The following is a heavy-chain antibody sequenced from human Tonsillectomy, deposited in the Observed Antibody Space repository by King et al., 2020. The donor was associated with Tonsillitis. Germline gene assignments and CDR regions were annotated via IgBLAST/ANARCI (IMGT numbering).Heavy chain of an antibody. CDR1: GYTFTGYY. J-gene: IGHJ4*02. Sequence: VQLVESGAEVTKPGASVKVSCTASGYTFTGYYIHWVRQAPGQGLEWMGWISPNSGGTKYAQKFQGWVTMTRDTSITTAYMELNRLTSDDTAVYYCARDLSASNTFDYWGQGTLVTVSS. CDR3: ARDLSASNTFDY. CDR2: ISPNSGGT. V-gene: IGHV1-2*04. D-gene: IGHD2/OR15-2a*01.